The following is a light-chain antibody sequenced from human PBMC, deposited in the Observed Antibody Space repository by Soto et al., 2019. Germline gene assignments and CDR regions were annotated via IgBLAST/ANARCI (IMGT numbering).Light chain of an antibody. V-gene: IGKV1-33*01. CDR1: QDISNY. Sequence: DIQMTQSPSSLSASLGDRVTITCQASQDISNYLNWYQQKPGKAPKFLIYDASNLETGVPSRFSGSGSGTDFTLTISSLQPEDIATYYCQQYDNLPITCGQGTRLEI. CDR3: QQYDNLPIT. J-gene: IGKJ5*01. CDR2: DAS.